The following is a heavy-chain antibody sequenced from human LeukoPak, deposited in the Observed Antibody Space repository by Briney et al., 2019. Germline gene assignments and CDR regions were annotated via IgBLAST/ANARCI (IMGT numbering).Heavy chain of an antibody. J-gene: IGHJ1*01. CDR3: AKGYAVNYYGSGSYSEYFQH. CDR1: GFTFSSHG. Sequence: GRSLRLSCAASGFTFSSHGMHWVRQAPGKGLEWVAVISYDGSNKYYADSVKGRFTISRDNSKNTLYLQMNSLRAEDTAVYYCAKGYAVNYYGSGSYSEYFQHWGQGTLVTVSS. CDR2: ISYDGSNK. D-gene: IGHD3-10*01. V-gene: IGHV3-30*18.